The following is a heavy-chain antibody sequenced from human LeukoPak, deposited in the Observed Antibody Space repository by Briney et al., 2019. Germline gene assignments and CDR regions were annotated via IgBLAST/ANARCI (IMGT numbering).Heavy chain of an antibody. CDR3: ARLTGLDFWSGYYLDY. Sequence: PSETLSLTCTVSGGSVSSRSYYWSWIRQPPGKGLEWIGYIYHSGSTYYNPSLKSRVTISVDRSKNQFSLNLSSVTAADTAVYYCARLTGLDFWSGYYLDYWGQGTLVTVSS. D-gene: IGHD3-3*01. CDR2: IYHSGST. CDR1: GGSVSSRSYY. J-gene: IGHJ4*02. V-gene: IGHV4-30-2*01.